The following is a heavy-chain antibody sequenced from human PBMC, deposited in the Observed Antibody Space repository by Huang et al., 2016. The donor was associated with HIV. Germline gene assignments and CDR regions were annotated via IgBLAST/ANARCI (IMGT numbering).Heavy chain of an antibody. D-gene: IGHD6-13*01. Sequence: QVQLVQSGAEVKKPGASVQISCKASGFSILIYYIHWVRQAPGQGLEWMGIVNPSGGGADYAQKFKRRVTMTRDTSTRTLYMELSSLRSEDTAVYYCASEGITPSGTEVSGFDFWGQGTPVSVSS. CDR1: GFSILIYY. J-gene: IGHJ5*01. CDR2: VNPSGGGA. V-gene: IGHV1-46*03. CDR3: ASEGITPSGTEVSGFDF.